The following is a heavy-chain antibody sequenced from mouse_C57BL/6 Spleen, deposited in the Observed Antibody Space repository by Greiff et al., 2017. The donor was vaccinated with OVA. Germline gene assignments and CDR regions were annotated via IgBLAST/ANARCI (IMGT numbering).Heavy chain of an antibody. D-gene: IGHD4-1*01. Sequence: DVMLVESGGGLVKPGGSLKLSCAASGFTFSSYAMSWVRQTPEKRLEWVATISDGGSYTYYPDNVKGRFTISRDNAKNNLYLQMSHLKSEDTAMYYCARGLGKAWFAYWGQGTLVTVSA. CDR1: GFTFSSYA. CDR3: ARGLGKAWFAY. V-gene: IGHV5-4*03. J-gene: IGHJ3*01. CDR2: ISDGGSYT.